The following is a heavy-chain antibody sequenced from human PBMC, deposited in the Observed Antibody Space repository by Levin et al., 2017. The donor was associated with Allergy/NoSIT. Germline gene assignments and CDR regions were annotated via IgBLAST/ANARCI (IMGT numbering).Heavy chain of an antibody. Sequence: PSETLSLTCSVSGASINSGGYNWSWIRQHPETGLEWIGYIHYSGVSYIHPSLKSRVTMSMDTSKNQFSLRLSSVTTADTAVYFCARYFISFGVFDYWGQGTQATISS. CDR3: ARYFISFGVFDY. CDR1: GASINSGGYN. D-gene: IGHD3-16*01. V-gene: IGHV4-31*03. CDR2: IHYSGVS. J-gene: IGHJ4*02.